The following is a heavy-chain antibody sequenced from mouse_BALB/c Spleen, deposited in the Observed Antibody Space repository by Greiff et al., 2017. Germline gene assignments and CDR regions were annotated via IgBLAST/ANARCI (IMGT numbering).Heavy chain of an antibody. Sequence: VQLQQSGAELVRPGSSVKISCKASGYAFSSYWMNWVKQRPGQGLEWIGQIYPGDGDTNYNGKFKGKATLTADKSSSTAYMQLSSLTSEDSAVYFCAREGIYYGNYGYWGQGTTLTVSS. J-gene: IGHJ2*01. D-gene: IGHD2-1*01. V-gene: IGHV1-80*01. CDR3: AREGIYYGNYGY. CDR2: IYPGDGDT. CDR1: GYAFSSYW.